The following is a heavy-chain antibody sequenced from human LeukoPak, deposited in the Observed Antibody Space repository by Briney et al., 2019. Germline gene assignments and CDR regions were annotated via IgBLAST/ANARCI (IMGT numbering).Heavy chain of an antibody. J-gene: IGHJ5*02. Sequence: GASVKVSCKASGYTFNYFAMHWVRQAPGQSLEWMGRIDADNGDTIYSQSFQGRVTIIRDTSAKTIYMELSSLKSEDTAVYYCARDGSGSQGVNWFDPWGQGTLVTVSS. D-gene: IGHD3-10*01. CDR2: IDADNGDT. V-gene: IGHV1-3*01. CDR1: GYTFNYFA. CDR3: ARDGSGSQGVNWFDP.